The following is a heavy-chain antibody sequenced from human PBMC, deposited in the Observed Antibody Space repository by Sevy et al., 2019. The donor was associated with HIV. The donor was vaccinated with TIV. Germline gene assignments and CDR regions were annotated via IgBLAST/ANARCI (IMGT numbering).Heavy chain of an antibody. J-gene: IGHJ4*02. CDR2: IWSDGAYQ. D-gene: IGHD3-22*01. V-gene: IGHV3-33*01. CDR3: ARGGYYYDNAAYYAFDS. Sequence: GGSLRLSCTTSGFTFSAYAMHWVRQAPGKGLEWVAIIWSDGAYQYHGDSVKGRFTISRDNSKNTLYLQMNSLRVEDTALDYCARGGYYYDNAAYYAFDSWGQGTLVTVSS. CDR1: GFTFSAYA.